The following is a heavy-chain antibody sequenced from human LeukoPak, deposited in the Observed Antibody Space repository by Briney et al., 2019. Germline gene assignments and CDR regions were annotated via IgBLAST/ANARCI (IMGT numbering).Heavy chain of an antibody. CDR1: GFSLSTSGVG. CDR3: AHRRYSYGYGGDDSSGYSPLDGLDY. J-gene: IGHJ4*02. V-gene: IGHV2-5*01. CDR2: IYWNDDK. D-gene: IGHD3-22*01. Sequence: SGPTLVNPTQTLTLTCTFSGFSLSTSGVGVGWVRQPPGKALEWLPLIYWNDDKRYSPSLKSRLTITKDTSKNQVVLTMTNMDPVDTATYYCAHRRYSYGYGGDDSSGYSPLDGLDYWGQGTLVTVSS.